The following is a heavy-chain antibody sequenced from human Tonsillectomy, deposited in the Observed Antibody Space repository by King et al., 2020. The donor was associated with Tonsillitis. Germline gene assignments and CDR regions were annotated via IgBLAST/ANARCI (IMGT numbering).Heavy chain of an antibody. V-gene: IGHV4-39*01. Sequence: LQLQESGPGLVKPSETLSLTCTVSGDSISSNSYYWGWIRQPPGKGLEWIASIYFSGYTYYNPSLQSRVTISVDTSKSQFSLKLSSVTAADTAVYYCARAVGYGPLYYFDYWGQGALVTVSS. D-gene: IGHD5-18*01. CDR3: ARAVGYGPLYYFDY. J-gene: IGHJ4*02. CDR1: GDSISSNSYY. CDR2: IYFSGYT.